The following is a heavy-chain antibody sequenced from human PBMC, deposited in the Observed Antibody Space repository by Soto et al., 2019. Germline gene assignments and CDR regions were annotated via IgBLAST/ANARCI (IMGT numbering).Heavy chain of an antibody. Sequence: ASVKVSCKASGYTFTDYALHWVRQAPGQRLEWMGWMNAGVGNTLYSQKFQGRITITRDTSASTAYMQLNSLKSEDTAIYYCARDTGYTFGSLNYWGPGTLVTVSS. V-gene: IGHV1-3*01. CDR3: ARDTGYTFGSLNY. J-gene: IGHJ4*02. CDR1: GYTFTDYA. CDR2: MNAGVGNT. D-gene: IGHD5-18*01.